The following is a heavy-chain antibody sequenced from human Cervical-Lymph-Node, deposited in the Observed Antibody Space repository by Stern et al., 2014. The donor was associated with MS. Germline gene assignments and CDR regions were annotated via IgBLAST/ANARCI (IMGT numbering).Heavy chain of an antibody. CDR3: ARYTVRDWFDP. D-gene: IGHD4-17*01. J-gene: IGHJ5*02. CDR2: INHRGNT. V-gene: IGHV4-34*01. CDR1: GGSFSGYY. Sequence: QVQLQQWGAGLLKPSETLSLTCAVYGGSFSGYYWSWIRQSPGKGLEWIGEINHRGNTNYNPSLKSRVTISADTSRSQFSLKLGSVTAADTAVYYCARYTVRDWFDPWGQGTLVIVSS.